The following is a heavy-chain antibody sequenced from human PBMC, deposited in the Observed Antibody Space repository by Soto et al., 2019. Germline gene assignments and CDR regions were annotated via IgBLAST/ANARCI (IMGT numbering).Heavy chain of an antibody. CDR3: AKARFYFDSSPFDS. Sequence: EVQLVESGGGVVQPGGSLRLSCSASGFTFEDYAVHWVRQSLGKGPEWVSLINADGSDTYYADSVKGRFTISRDNRKDSFYLQTNSLRLEDTAIYYCAKARFYFDSSPFDSWGQGTLVTVTS. D-gene: IGHD3-22*01. J-gene: IGHJ4*02. CDR1: GFTFEDYA. CDR2: INADGSDT. V-gene: IGHV3-43*02.